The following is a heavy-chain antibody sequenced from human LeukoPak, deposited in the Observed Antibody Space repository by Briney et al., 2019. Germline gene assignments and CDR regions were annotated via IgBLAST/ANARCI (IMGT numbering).Heavy chain of an antibody. CDR3: ASVSARPDCYFDS. CDR1: GYSISSSNW. D-gene: IGHD6-6*01. V-gene: IGHV4-28*01. Sequence: PSETLSLTCAVSGYSISSSNWWGWIRQPPGKGLEWIGYIYYSGSTYYSPSLKGRVTMSIDTSKNQFSLKLSSVTAVDTAVYYCASVSARPDCYFDSWGQGTLVTVSS. CDR2: IYYSGST. J-gene: IGHJ4*02.